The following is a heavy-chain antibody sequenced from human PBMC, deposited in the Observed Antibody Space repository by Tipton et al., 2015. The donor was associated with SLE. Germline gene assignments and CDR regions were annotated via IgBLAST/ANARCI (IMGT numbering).Heavy chain of an antibody. CDR3: ARAGGRWLVRKYFDY. V-gene: IGHV4-34*01. D-gene: IGHD6-19*01. CDR2: INHSGST. J-gene: IGHJ4*02. CDR1: GGSISSHY. Sequence: TLSLTCTVSGGSISSHYWSWIRQPPGKGLEWIGEINHSGSTNYNPSLKSRVTISVDTSKNQFSLKLSSVTAADTAVYYCARAGGRWLVRKYFDYWGQGTLVTVSS.